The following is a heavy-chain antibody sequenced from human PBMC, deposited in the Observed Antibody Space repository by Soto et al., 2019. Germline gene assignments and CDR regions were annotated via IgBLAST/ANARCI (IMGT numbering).Heavy chain of an antibody. CDR2: ISGSGGST. Sequence: GGSLRLSCAASGFTFSSYAMSWVRQAPGKGLEWVSAISGSGGSTYYADSVKGRFTISRDNSKNTLYLQMNSLRAEDTAVYYCAKAAAYCSSTSCYLAYYYYMDVWGKGTKVTVSS. CDR1: GFTFSSYA. CDR3: AKAAAYCSSTSCYLAYYYYMDV. J-gene: IGHJ6*03. V-gene: IGHV3-23*01. D-gene: IGHD2-2*01.